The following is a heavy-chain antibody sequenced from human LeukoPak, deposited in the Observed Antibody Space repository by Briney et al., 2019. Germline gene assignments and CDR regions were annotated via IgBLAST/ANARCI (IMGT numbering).Heavy chain of an antibody. CDR1: GGTFISYA. D-gene: IGHD2-2*01. V-gene: IGHV1-69*05. CDR2: IIPIFGTA. CDR3: ARGVHYCSSTSCFRYFDY. J-gene: IGHJ4*02. Sequence: VASVKVSCKATGGTFISYAISWVRQAPGQGREWMGGIIPIFGTANYAQKFQGRVTITTDESTSTAYMELSSLRSEDTAVYYCARGVHYCSSTSCFRYFDYWAREPWSPSPQ.